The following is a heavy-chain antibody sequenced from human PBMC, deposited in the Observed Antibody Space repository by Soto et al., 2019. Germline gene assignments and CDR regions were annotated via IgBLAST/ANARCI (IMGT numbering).Heavy chain of an antibody. Sequence: QVQLQQWGAGLLKPSETLSLTCAVYGESFSDYYWNWFRQPPGKGLEWIGEINHRGSTTYNPSLKSRVTISVDTSKNQFSLNLNSVTAADTAVYYCARGHGTLSELRRFCQHWGQGTLVTVSS. CDR1: GESFSDYY. D-gene: IGHD1-26*01. CDR3: ARGHGTLSELRRFCQH. J-gene: IGHJ1*01. V-gene: IGHV4-34*01. CDR2: INHRGST.